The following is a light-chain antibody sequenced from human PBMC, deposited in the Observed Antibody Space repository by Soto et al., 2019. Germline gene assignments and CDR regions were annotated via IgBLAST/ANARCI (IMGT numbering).Light chain of an antibody. CDR1: QSVSSIY. CDR2: NTS. CDR3: QQYGGAWT. Sequence: EIVLTQSPGTLSLSPGERATLSCRASQSVSSIYSAWYQQKPGQAPRVIIYNTSTRATGIPDRFSGSGSGTDFTLTISRLEPEDFAVYYCQQYGGAWTFGQGTKVEIK. V-gene: IGKV3-20*01. J-gene: IGKJ1*01.